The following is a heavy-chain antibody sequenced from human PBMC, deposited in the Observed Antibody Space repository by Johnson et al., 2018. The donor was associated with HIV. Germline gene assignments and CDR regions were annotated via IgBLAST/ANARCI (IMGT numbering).Heavy chain of an antibody. CDR2: ISYDGSNK. Sequence: QMQLVESGGGVVQPGRSLRLSCAASGFTFSSYAMHWVRQAPGKGLEWVAVISYDGSNKYYADSVKGRFTISRDNSKNTMYLQMNSLRAEDTAVYYCAKDVAFLDDAFDIWGQGTMVTVSS. V-gene: IGHV3-30*04. CDR1: GFTFSSYA. CDR3: AKDVAFLDDAFDI. J-gene: IGHJ3*02. D-gene: IGHD1-1*01.